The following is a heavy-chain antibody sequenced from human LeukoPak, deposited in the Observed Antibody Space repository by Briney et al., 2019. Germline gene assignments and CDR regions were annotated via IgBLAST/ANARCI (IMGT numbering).Heavy chain of an antibody. CDR2: MNPNSGNT. V-gene: IGHV1-8*01. CDR3: ARARITMVRGVIGYYYYYMDV. D-gene: IGHD3-10*01. J-gene: IGHJ6*03. Sequence: ASVKVSCKASGYTFTSYDINWVRQATGQGLEWMGWMNPNSGNTGYAQRFQGRVTMTRNTSISTAYMELSSLRSEDTAVYYCARARITMVRGVIGYYYYYMDVWGKGTTVTVSS. CDR1: GYTFTSYD.